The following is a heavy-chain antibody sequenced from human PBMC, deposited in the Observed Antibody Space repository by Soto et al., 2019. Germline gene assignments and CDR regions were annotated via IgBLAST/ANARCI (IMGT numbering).Heavy chain of an antibody. CDR1: GGSFSGYY. J-gene: IGHJ5*02. Sequence: SETLSLTCAVYGGSFSGYYWSWIRQPPGKGLEWIGEINHSGSTNYNPSLKSRVTISVDTSKNQFSLKLSSVTAADTAVYYCARGNSAIVERGWFDPWGQGTLVTVS. V-gene: IGHV4-34*01. CDR3: ARGNSAIVERGWFDP. D-gene: IGHD1-26*01. CDR2: INHSGST.